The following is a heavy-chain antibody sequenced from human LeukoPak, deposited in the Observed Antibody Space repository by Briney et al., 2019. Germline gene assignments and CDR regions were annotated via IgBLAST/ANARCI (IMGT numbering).Heavy chain of an antibody. CDR1: GFTFSSYS. CDR2: ISSSSSTI. J-gene: IGHJ4*02. Sequence: GGSLRLSCAASGFTFSSYSMNRVRQAPGKGLEWVSYISSSSSTIYYADSVKGRFTISRDNAKNSLYLQMNSLRAEDTAVYYCARGRNGYDSSGYSSRSPNFDCWGQGTLVTVSS. V-gene: IGHV3-48*01. CDR3: ARGRNGYDSSGYSSRSPNFDC. D-gene: IGHD3-22*01.